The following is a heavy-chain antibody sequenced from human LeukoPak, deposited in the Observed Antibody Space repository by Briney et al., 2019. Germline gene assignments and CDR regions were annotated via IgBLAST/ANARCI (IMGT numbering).Heavy chain of an antibody. CDR2: IKQDGSEK. V-gene: IGHV3-7*03. CDR3: ARDCLRWLQLKDY. J-gene: IGHJ4*02. CDR1: GFTFSSYW. Sequence: GGSLRLSCAASGFTFSSYWMSWVRQAPGKGLEWVANIKQDGSEKYYVDSVKGRFTIPRDNAKNSLYLQMNSLRAEDTAVYYCARDCLRWLQLKDYWGQGTLVTVSS. D-gene: IGHD5-24*01.